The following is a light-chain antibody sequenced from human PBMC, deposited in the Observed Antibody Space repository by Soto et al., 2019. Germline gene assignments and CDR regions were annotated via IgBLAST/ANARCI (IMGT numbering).Light chain of an antibody. CDR2: DAS. CDR1: QSVGTN. J-gene: IGKJ1*01. Sequence: ETVMTQSPATLSVSPGERATLSCRASQSVGTNLAWYQQKPGQAPRLLIYDASTGATGFPAGLSGSGSGTAFTLSISMRQYEDFAVYYCQQYNYWPLTFGQGTKVEIK. V-gene: IGKV3-15*01. CDR3: QQYNYWPLT.